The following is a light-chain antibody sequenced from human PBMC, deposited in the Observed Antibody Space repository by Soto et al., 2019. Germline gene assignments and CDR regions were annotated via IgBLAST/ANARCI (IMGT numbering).Light chain of an antibody. CDR3: QQRSDWPPSLT. CDR1: QSVSSS. CDR2: AAS. V-gene: IGKV3-11*01. Sequence: EIVLSQSAATLSLSPGERATLSCRASQSVSSSLAWYQQKPGQAPRLLIYAASNRATGIPTRFSGSGSGTDFTLTISSLEPEDFGVYYCQQRSDWPPSLTFGGGTMVDIK. J-gene: IGKJ4*01.